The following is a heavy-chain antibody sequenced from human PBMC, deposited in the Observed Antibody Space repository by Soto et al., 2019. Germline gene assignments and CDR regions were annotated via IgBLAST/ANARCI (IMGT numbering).Heavy chain of an antibody. CDR1: GGSISSSSYY. J-gene: IGHJ6*02. Sequence: SETLSLTCTVSGGSISSSSYYWGWIRQPPGKGLEWIGSIYYSGSTYYNPSLKSRVTISVDTSKNQFSLKLSSVTAADTAVYYCARQDISSFDYYYGMDVWGQGTTVT. D-gene: IGHD6-13*01. V-gene: IGHV4-39*01. CDR3: ARQDISSFDYYYGMDV. CDR2: IYYSGST.